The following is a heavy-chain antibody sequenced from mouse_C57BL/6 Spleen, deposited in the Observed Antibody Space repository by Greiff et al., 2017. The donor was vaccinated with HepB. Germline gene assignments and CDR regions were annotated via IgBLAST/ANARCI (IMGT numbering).Heavy chain of an antibody. CDR3: ARGEELRLMTD. Sequence: QVQLQQSGAELVRPGASVKLSCKASGYTFTDYYINWVKQRPGQGLEWIARIYPGSGNTYYNEKFKGKATLTAEKSSSTAYMQLSSLTSEDSAVYYCARGEELRLMTDWGQGTTLTVSS. J-gene: IGHJ2*01. V-gene: IGHV1-76*01. D-gene: IGHD2-4*01. CDR1: GYTFTDYY. CDR2: IYPGSGNT.